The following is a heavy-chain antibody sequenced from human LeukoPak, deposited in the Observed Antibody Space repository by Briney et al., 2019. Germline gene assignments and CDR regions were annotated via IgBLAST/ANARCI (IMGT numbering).Heavy chain of an antibody. CDR3: ARRSSDTIWYFDL. CDR2: IYYSGST. J-gene: IGHJ2*01. Sequence: SGTLSLTCTVSGGSISSYYWSWIRQPPGKGLEWIGYIYYSGSTNHNPSLKSRVTISVDTSKNQFSLKLSSVTAADTAVYYCARRSSDTIWYFDLWGRGTLVTVSS. CDR1: GGSISSYY. V-gene: IGHV4-59*08. D-gene: IGHD2-21*02.